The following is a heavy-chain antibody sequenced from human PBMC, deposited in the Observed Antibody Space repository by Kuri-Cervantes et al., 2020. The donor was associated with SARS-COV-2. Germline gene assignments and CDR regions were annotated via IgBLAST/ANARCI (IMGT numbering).Heavy chain of an antibody. J-gene: IGHJ2*01. CDR1: VFPLSTRGVG. CDR2: ILSNDQK. Sequence: SGPTLVNPTQPRTLSSTFSVFPLSTRGVGVGWIRQPPGKALEWLAHILSNDQKSYSTSLKRRLTISKDTSKSQVVLTMTNMDPVDTATCYCARNMKWFGELLLYQYWYFDLWGRGTLVTVSS. CDR3: ARNMKWFGELLLYQYWYFDL. D-gene: IGHD3-10*01. V-gene: IGHV2-26*01.